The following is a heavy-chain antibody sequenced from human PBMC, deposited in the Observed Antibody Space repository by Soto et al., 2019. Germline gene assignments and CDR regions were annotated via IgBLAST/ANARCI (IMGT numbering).Heavy chain of an antibody. J-gene: IGHJ6*02. V-gene: IGHV3-23*01. CDR3: AKDAVVLPAAMQDYYYYGMDV. CDR2: ISGSGGSA. D-gene: IGHD2-2*01. Sequence: GGSLRLSCAASGFTFSSYAMSWVRQAPGKGLEWVSAISGSGGSAYYADSVKGRFTIPRDNSKNTLYLQMNSLRAEDTAVYYCAKDAVVLPAAMQDYYYYGMDVWGQGTTVTVSS. CDR1: GFTFSSYA.